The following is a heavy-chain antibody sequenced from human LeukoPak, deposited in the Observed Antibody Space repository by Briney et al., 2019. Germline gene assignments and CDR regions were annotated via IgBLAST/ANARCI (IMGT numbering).Heavy chain of an antibody. D-gene: IGHD3-22*01. Sequence: PGGSLILSCAASGFTVSSNYMSWVRQAPGKGLEWVSIIYSGGSTYYAESVKGRFTISRDNSKNTLYLQMNSLRAEDTAVYYCARAPTYYYDSSDYYYFDYWGRGTLVTVSS. CDR2: IYSGGST. V-gene: IGHV3-53*01. CDR3: ARAPTYYYDSSDYYYFDY. CDR1: GFTVSSNY. J-gene: IGHJ4*02.